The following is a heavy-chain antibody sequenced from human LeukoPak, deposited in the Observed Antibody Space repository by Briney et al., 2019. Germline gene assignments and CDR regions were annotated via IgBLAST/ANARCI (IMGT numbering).Heavy chain of an antibody. D-gene: IGHD3-10*01. CDR3: ARRMGRRFGERYYYYHYMDV. J-gene: IGHJ6*03. Sequence: SETLSLTCAVFGGSFSGYYWSWIRQPPGKGLEWIGEINHSGSINYNSSLKSRVTISVDTSKNQFSLKLSSVTAADTAVYYCARRMGRRFGERYYYYHYMDVWGKGTTVTVSS. CDR2: INHSGSI. CDR1: GGSFSGYY. V-gene: IGHV4-34*01.